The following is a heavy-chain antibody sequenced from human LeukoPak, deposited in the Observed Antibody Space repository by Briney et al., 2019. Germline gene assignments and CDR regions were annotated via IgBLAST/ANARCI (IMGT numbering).Heavy chain of an antibody. J-gene: IGHJ4*02. D-gene: IGHD4-17*01. CDR2: ITGTADKT. CDR3: ARVRVSGGDFGDYDEVD. V-gene: IGHV3-23*01. CDR1: GFTFTNYV. Sequence: GGSLRLSCAASGFTFTNYVMNWVRQAPGKGLEWVSSITGTADKTYDADSVKGRFTISRDNSKNTLSLQMSSLRVEDTAIYYCARVRVSGGDFGDYDEVDWGQGTLVTVSS.